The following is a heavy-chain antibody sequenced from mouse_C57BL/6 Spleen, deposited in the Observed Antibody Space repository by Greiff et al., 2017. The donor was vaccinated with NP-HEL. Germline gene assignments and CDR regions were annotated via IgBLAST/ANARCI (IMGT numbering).Heavy chain of an antibody. CDR2: ISNGGGST. V-gene: IGHV5-12*01. Sequence: EVQLVESGGGLVQPGGSLKLSCAASGFTFSDYYMYWVRQTPEKRLEWVAYISNGGGSTYYPDTVKGRFTISRDNAKNTLYLQMSRLKSEDTAMYYCARSLDGYYPYWGQGTLVTVSA. CDR3: ARSLDGYYPY. J-gene: IGHJ3*01. CDR1: GFTFSDYY. D-gene: IGHD2-3*01.